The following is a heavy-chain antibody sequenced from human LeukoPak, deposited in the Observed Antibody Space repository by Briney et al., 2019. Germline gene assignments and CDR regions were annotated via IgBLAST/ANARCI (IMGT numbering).Heavy chain of an antibody. CDR2: ISTSGTTI. J-gene: IGHJ4*02. D-gene: IGHD4-17*01. Sequence: PGGSLRLSCAASGFTFSSYGINWVRQAPGKGLEWVSYISTSGTTIYYADSVQGRFTISRDNAKNSLYLQMNGLRAEDTAVYYCARVSRLRHFDYWGQGTLVTVSS. CDR1: GFTFSSYG. V-gene: IGHV3-48*03. CDR3: ARVSRLRHFDY.